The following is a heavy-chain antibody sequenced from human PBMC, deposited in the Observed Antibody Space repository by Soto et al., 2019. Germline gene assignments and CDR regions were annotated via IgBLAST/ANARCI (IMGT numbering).Heavy chain of an antibody. V-gene: IGHV4-61*08. D-gene: IGHD6-13*01. Sequence: QVQLQESGPGLVKPSETLSLTCTVSVSGGSVSTGVHYWSWIRQPPGKGLEWIGYFYYSGSTNYNPSLKSRVTISVDTSKNQFSLKLTSVTAADTAVYYCARGYYTSWYWFDRWGRGNLVTVSS. CDR2: FYYSGST. CDR3: ARGYYTSWYWFDR. J-gene: IGHJ2*01. CDR1: GGSVSTGVHY.